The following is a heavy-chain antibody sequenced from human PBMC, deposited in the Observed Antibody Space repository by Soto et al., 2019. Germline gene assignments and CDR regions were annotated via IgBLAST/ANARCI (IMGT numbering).Heavy chain of an antibody. CDR2: INAGNGNT. CDR1: GYTFTSYA. V-gene: IGHV1-3*01. D-gene: IGHD3-22*01. CDR3: ATTYYYDSSGYYYFDY. Sequence: GASVKVSCKASGYTFTSYAMHWARQAPGQRLEWMGWINAGNGNTKYSQKFQGRVTITRDTSASTAYMELSSLRSEDTAVYYCATTYYYDSSGYYYFDYWGQGTLVTVSS. J-gene: IGHJ4*02.